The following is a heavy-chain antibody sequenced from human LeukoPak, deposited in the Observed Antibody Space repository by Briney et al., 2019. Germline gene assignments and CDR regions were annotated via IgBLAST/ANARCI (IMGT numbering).Heavy chain of an antibody. CDR1: GDSVSSSSAA. J-gene: IGHJ4*02. V-gene: IGHV6-1*01. Sequence: SQTLSLTCAISGDSVSSSSAAWSWIRQSPSRGLEWLGRTNYRSKWYNDYAVSVKSRITINPDTSKNQFSLQLNSMTPEDTAVYYCAREGSEGYLFDYWGQGTLVTVSS. CDR2: TNYRSKWYN. D-gene: IGHD1-1*01. CDR3: AREGSEGYLFDY.